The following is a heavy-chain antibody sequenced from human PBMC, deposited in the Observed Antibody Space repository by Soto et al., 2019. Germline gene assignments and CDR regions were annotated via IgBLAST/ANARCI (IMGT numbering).Heavy chain of an antibody. CDR1: GFTFSSYG. V-gene: IGHV3-33*01. CDR2: IWYDGSNK. J-gene: IGHJ5*02. Sequence: GGSLRLSCAASGFTFSSYGMHWVRQAPGKGLEWVAVIWYDGSNKYYADSVKGRFTISRDNSKNTLYLQMNSLRAEDTAVYYCARDQMIAVAGNWFDPGGQETLATVP. D-gene: IGHD6-19*01. CDR3: ARDQMIAVAGNWFDP.